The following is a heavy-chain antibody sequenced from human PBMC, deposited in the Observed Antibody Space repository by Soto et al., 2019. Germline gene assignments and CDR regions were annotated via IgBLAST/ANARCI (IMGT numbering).Heavy chain of an antibody. CDR3: ASGTYSSGWYHRPDYYYGMHV. V-gene: IGHV1-69*13. D-gene: IGHD6-19*01. CDR2: IIPIFGTA. CDR1: GGTFSSYA. J-gene: IGHJ6*02. Sequence: VKVSCKASGGTFSSYAISWVRQAPGQGLEWMGGIIPIFGTANYAQKFQGRVTITADESTSTAYMELSSLRSEDTAVYYCASGTYSSGWYHRPDYYYGMHVCGQGTTATV.